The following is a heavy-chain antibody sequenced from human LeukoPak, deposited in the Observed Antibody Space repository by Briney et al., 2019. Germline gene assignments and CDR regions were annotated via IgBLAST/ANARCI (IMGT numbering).Heavy chain of an antibody. D-gene: IGHD3-9*01. J-gene: IGHJ4*02. CDR2: ITSSGDST. V-gene: IGHV3-23*01. CDR3: VKEYFGFAFDY. Sequence: GGSLRLSCAASGFTFSSHAMSWVRQAPGKGLEWVSDITSSGDSTYCADSVKGRFTISRDNPKNTLYLQMNSLRAEDTAIYYCVKEYFGFAFDYWGQGTVVTVSS. CDR1: GFTFSSHA.